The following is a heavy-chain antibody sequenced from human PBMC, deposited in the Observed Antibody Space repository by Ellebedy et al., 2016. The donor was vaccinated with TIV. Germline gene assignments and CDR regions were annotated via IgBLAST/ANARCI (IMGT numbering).Heavy chain of an antibody. CDR2: ISVSSIKI. J-gene: IGHJ4*02. D-gene: IGHD2-21*01. Sequence: GGSLRLXCVVSGFTFSTYNMNWVRQAPGRGLEWVSSISVSSIKISYADSVKGRFTISRDNSKGTLYLQMNSLRAEDTATYYCARGGESYWVPKGDYWGQGTLVTVSS. V-gene: IGHV3-21*04. CDR1: GFTFSTYN. CDR3: ARGGESYWVPKGDY.